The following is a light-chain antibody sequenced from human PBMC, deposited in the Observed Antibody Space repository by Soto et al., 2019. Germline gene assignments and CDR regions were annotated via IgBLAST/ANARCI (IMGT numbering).Light chain of an antibody. J-gene: IGKJ2*01. CDR3: QQHSSSPPAYT. CDR1: QSVTSSS. CDR2: GAS. V-gene: IGKV3-20*01. Sequence: EIVLTQSPGTLSLSPGERATLSCRASQSVTSSSFAWYQQKPGQAPRLLIYGASSRASGIPDRFSGSGSGTAVTLTSSRLEPEDFAVYYCQQHSSSPPAYTFGQGTKLEIQ.